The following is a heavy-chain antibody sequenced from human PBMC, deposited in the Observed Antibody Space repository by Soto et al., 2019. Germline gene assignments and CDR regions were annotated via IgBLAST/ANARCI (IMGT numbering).Heavy chain of an antibody. CDR3: TTGPLNVVVIVPGYYYYGMDV. V-gene: IGHV3-15*07. J-gene: IGHJ6*02. CDR1: GFTFSNAW. D-gene: IGHD3-22*01. CDR2: IKSKTDGGTT. Sequence: GGSLRLSCAASGFTFSNAWMNWVRQAPGKGLEWVGRIKSKTDGGTTDYAAPVKGRFTISRDDSKNTLYLQMNSLKTEDTAVYYCTTGPLNVVVIVPGYYYYGMDVWGQGTTVTVSS.